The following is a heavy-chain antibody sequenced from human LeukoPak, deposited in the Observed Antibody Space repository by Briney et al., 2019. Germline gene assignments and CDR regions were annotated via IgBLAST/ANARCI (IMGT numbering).Heavy chain of an antibody. CDR2: VYYSGSS. CDR3: VRQGDAFDV. Sequence: PSETLSLTCTVSGGSISTSSYYWGWIRQPPGKGLEWIGSVYYSGSSYSNPSLKSRVTISVDTSKNQFSLKMSSVTAADTAVYYCVRQGDAFDVWGRGTMVTVSS. V-gene: IGHV4-39*01. J-gene: IGHJ3*01. CDR1: GGSISTSSYY.